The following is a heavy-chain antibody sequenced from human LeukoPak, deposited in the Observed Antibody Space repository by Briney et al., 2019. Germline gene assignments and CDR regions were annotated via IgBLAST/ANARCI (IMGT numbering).Heavy chain of an antibody. CDR3: ARDNDSSGYYDY. CDR1: GGSISSGDYY. J-gene: IGHJ4*02. D-gene: IGHD3-22*01. V-gene: IGHV4-30-4*01. CDR2: IYYSGST. Sequence: PSETLSLTCTVSGGSISSGDYYWSWIRQPPGKGLEWIEYIYYSGSTYYNPSLKSRVTISVDTSKNQFSLKLSSVTAADTAVYYCARDNDSSGYYDYWGQGTLVTVSS.